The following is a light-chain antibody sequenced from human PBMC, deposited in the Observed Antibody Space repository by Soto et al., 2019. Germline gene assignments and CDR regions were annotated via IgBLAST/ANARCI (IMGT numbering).Light chain of an antibody. CDR2: GAS. CDR3: QQYNNWPWT. V-gene: IGKV3-15*01. Sequence: EIVMPQSPATLSVSPGERATLSCRASQSVATNLAWYQQKPGQPTRLLIYGASTRATGIPARFSGSGSGTEFTLTISSLQSVEFAVYSCQQYNNWPWTFGQGTKVDIK. J-gene: IGKJ1*01. CDR1: QSVATN.